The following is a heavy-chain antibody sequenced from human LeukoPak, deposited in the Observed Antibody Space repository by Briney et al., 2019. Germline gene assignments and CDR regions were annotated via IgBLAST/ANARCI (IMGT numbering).Heavy chain of an antibody. D-gene: IGHD2-2*01. V-gene: IGHV3-30*02. Sequence: GGSLRLSCAASGFTFSSYGMHWVRQAPGKGLEWVAFIRYDGSNKYYADSVKGRFTISRDNSKNTLYLQMNSLRAEDTAVYYCAKWRVVPADNHYYYYYMDVWGKGTTVTVSS. J-gene: IGHJ6*03. CDR2: IRYDGSNK. CDR3: AKWRVVPADNHYYYYYMDV. CDR1: GFTFSSYG.